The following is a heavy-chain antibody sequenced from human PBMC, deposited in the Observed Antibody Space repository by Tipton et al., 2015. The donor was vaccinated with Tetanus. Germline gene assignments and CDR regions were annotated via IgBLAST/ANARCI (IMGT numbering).Heavy chain of an antibody. D-gene: IGHD2-2*02. CDR3: ARGSDIVVVPGVIRADWFDP. CDR2: VDRSGTT. Sequence: TLSLTCTVSGVSISGYYWSWIRQPAGKGLEWIGRVDRSGTTTYNPSLKGRVTMSLDTSKNQFSLKLTSVTAADTAMYYCARGSDIVVVPGVIRADWFDPWGQGTLVTVSS. V-gene: IGHV4-4*07. CDR1: GVSISGYY. J-gene: IGHJ5*02.